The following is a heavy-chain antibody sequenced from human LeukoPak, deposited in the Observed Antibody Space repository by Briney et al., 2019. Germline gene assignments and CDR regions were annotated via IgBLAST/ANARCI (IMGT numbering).Heavy chain of an antibody. Sequence: GRSLRLSCAASGFTFSSHGMHWVRQAPGKGLEWVAVIWYDGSKRYHADSVKGRFTISRDNSRNTLYLQMNSLRAEDTAVYYCATHSGNYPEGCPDYWGQGALVTVSS. J-gene: IGHJ4*02. CDR1: GFTFSSHG. D-gene: IGHD1-26*01. CDR3: ATHSGNYPEGCPDY. V-gene: IGHV3-33*01. CDR2: IWYDGSKR.